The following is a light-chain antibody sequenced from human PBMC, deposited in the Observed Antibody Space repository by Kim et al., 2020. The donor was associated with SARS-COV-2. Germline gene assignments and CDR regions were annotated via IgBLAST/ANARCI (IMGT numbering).Light chain of an antibody. CDR2: AAS. CDR3: QQLKRYPLT. V-gene: IGKV1-9*01. CDR1: QGSYIY. Sequence: ASVGDRLPITSLASQGSYIYLALHDLKPLKAPKVLNSAASTFQCRVPSRFSGSGSGPDFTLAISSLQPEDFATYYCQQLKRYPLTFGGGTEVDIK. J-gene: IGKJ4*01.